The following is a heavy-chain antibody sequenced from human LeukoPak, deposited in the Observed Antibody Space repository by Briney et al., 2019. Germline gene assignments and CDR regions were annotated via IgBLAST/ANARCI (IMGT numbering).Heavy chain of an antibody. CDR1: GFIFNSYP. V-gene: IGHV3-23*01. Sequence: GGSLRLSCAASGFIFNSYPMAWVRQAPEKGLEWVSSIIDSGISTYYADSVKGRFTISRDNSKNTLYLQMNSLRAEDTAVYYCAKGSRGNYDYWGQGTLVTVSS. CDR3: AKGSRGNYDY. CDR2: IIDSGIST. J-gene: IGHJ4*02. D-gene: IGHD1-26*01.